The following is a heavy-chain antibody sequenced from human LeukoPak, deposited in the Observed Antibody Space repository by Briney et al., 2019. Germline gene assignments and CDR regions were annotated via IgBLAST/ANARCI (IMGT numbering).Heavy chain of an antibody. CDR3: ARDVRSYGEDYFDY. J-gene: IGHJ4*02. D-gene: IGHD1-26*01. Sequence: ASVKVSCKASGYTFTGYYMHWVRQAPGQGLEWMGRINPNSGGTNYAQKFQGRVTMTRDTSISTAYMELSRLRSDDTAVYYCARDVRSYGEDYFDYWGQGTLSPSPQ. V-gene: IGHV1-2*06. CDR1: GYTFTGYY. CDR2: INPNSGGT.